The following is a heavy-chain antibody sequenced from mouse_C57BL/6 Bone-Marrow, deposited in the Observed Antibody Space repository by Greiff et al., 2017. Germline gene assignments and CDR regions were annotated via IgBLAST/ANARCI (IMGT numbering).Heavy chain of an antibody. J-gene: IGHJ4*01. D-gene: IGHD1-1*01. Sequence: QVQLQQSGAELMKPGASVKLSCKATGYTFTGYWIEWVKQRPGHGLEWIGEILPGSGSTNYNEKFKGKATFTADTSSNTAYMQLSSLTTEDSAIDYCARERYYYGSQTPYAMDYWGQGTSVTVSS. CDR2: ILPGSGST. CDR3: ARERYYYGSQTPYAMDY. CDR1: GYTFTGYW. V-gene: IGHV1-9*01.